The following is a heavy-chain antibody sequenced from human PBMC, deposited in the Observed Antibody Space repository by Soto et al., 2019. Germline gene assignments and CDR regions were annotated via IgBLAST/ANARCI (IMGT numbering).Heavy chain of an antibody. CDR2: IYYSGST. D-gene: IGHD6-13*01. CDR1: GGSISSYY. J-gene: IGHJ6*02. CDR3: GRVYSSSILYYYYGMDV. V-gene: IGHV4-59*01. Sequence: SETLSLTCTVSGGSISSYYWSWIRQPPGKGLEWIGYIYYSGSTNYNPSLKSRVTISVDTSKNQFSLKLSSVTAADTAVYYCGRVYSSSILYYYYGMDVWGQGTTVTVS.